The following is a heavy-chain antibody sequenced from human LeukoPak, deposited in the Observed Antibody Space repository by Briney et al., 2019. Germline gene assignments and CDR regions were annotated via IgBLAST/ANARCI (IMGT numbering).Heavy chain of an antibody. CDR3: ARYMMWFGDVDAFDI. D-gene: IGHD3-10*01. CDR2: IYYTGGT. CDR1: GGSITSSSYY. J-gene: IGHJ3*02. V-gene: IGHV4-39*01. Sequence: PSETLSLTCSVSGGSITSSSYYWGWIRQSPEKGLEWIGSIYYTGGTHYSPSLKSRVTISVDTSKNQFSLKLSSVTAADTAVYYCARYMMWFGDVDAFDIWGQGTMVTVSS.